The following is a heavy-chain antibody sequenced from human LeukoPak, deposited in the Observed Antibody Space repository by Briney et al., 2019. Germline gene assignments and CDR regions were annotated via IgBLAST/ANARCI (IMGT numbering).Heavy chain of an antibody. CDR3: ARRSYYDSSAIFDY. D-gene: IGHD3-22*01. J-gene: IGHJ4*02. CDR2: LYYSGST. V-gene: IGHV4-39*01. CDR1: GGSISSSSYY. Sequence: PSETLSLTCTVSGGSISSSSYYWDWIRQPPGKGLEWIGSLYYSGSTYYNPSLKSRVTISVDTSKNQFSLKLSSVTAADTAVFYCARRSYYDSSAIFDYWGQGTLVTVFS.